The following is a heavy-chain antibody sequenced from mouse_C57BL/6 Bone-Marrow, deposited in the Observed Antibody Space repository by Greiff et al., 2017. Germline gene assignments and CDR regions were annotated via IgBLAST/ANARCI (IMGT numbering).Heavy chain of an antibody. J-gene: IGHJ3*01. CDR1: GFTFSDYG. Sequence: EVKLVESGGGLVKPGGSLKLSCAASGFTFSDYGMHWVRQAPEKGLEWVAYISSGSSTIYYADTVKGRFTISRDNAKNTLFLQMTSLRSEDTAMYYCARGSYGNYDAYWGQGTLVTVSA. CDR3: ARGSYGNYDAY. D-gene: IGHD2-1*01. CDR2: ISSGSSTI. V-gene: IGHV5-17*01.